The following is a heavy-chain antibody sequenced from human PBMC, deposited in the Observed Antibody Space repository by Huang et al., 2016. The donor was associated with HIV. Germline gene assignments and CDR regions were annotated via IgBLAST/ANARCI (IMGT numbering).Heavy chain of an antibody. J-gene: IGHJ3*02. CDR1: GYTFTSYG. V-gene: IGHV1-18*01. D-gene: IGHD6-19*01. CDR3: ARDLRGVAVAGNAFDI. CDR2: ISADNGNT. Sequence: QVQLVQSGAEVKKPGASVKVSCKASGYTFTSYGISWVRQAPGQGLEGMGWISADNGNTQHAPKLQGRVTMTTDTSTSTAYMELRSLRSDDTAVYYCARDLRGVAVAGNAFDIWGQGTMVTVSS.